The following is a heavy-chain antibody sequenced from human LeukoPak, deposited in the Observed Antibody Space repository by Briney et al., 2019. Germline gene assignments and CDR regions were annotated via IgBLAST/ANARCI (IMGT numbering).Heavy chain of an antibody. J-gene: IGHJ4*01. CDR1: GFTFRSYG. V-gene: IGHV3-23*01. CDR2: ISGSGGST. Sequence: GGSLRLSCAASGFTFRSYGMHWVRQAPGKGLEWVSAISGSGGSTYYADSVKGRFTISRDNSKNTLYLQMNSLRAEDTAVYYCAKDRGVVPAAIVDYWGQGTLVTVSS. D-gene: IGHD2-2*01. CDR3: AKDRGVVPAAIVDY.